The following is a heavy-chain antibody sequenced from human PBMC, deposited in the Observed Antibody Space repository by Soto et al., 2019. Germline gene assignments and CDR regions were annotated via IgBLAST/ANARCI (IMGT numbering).Heavy chain of an antibody. J-gene: IGHJ6*03. CDR2: IYSGGST. V-gene: IGHV3-53*04. CDR1: GFTVSSNY. D-gene: IGHD5-12*01. Sequence: GGSLRLSCAASGFTVSSNYMSWVRQAPGKGLEWVSVIYSGGSTYYRDSVKGRFTISRHNSKNTLYLQMNSLRAEDTAVYYCARYTRIRIEVATIGDYYYYMDVWGKGTTVTVSS. CDR3: ARYTRIRIEVATIGDYYYYMDV.